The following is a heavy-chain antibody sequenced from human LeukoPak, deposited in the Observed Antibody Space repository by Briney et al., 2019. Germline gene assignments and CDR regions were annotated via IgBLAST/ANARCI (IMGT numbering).Heavy chain of an antibody. CDR3: AKTDAHGGNSLCFDH. D-gene: IGHD4-23*01. CDR2: ISGGGDST. J-gene: IGHJ4*02. Sequence: GGSLRLSCAASGFTFSSYAMSWVRQAPEKGLESVSAISGGGDSTYYADSVKGRFTISRDNSKNTLYLQLNSLRAEDTAVYFCAKTDAHGGNSLCFDHLGQGTLVTVSS. CDR1: GFTFSSYA. V-gene: IGHV3-23*01.